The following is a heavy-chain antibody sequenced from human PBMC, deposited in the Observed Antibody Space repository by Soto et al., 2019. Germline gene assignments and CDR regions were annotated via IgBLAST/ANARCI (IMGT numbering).Heavy chain of an antibody. V-gene: IGHV1-18*01. CDR2: ISAYNGNT. CDR3: ARDRRIAAAGNNWFDP. D-gene: IGHD6-13*01. J-gene: IGHJ5*02. Sequence: ASVKFPCRASGYTFTSYGLSWVRKAPGQGREWMGWISAYNGNTNYAQKLQGRVTMTTDTSTSTAYMELRSLRSDDTAVYYCARDRRIAAAGNNWFDPCGQGAMVTVSS. CDR1: GYTFTSYG.